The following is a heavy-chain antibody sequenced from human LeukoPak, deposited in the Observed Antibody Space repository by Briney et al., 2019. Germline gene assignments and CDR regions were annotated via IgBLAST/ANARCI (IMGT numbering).Heavy chain of an antibody. CDR3: ARIAAAGNRRLNY. J-gene: IGHJ4*02. V-gene: IGHV1-8*01. CDR1: GYTFTSYD. CDR2: MNPNSGNT. D-gene: IGHD6-13*01. Sequence: ASVKVCCKSSGYTFTSYDINWVRQATGQGLEWMGWMNPNSGNTGYAQKFQGRITMTRNTSISTAYMELSSLTSEDTAVYYCARIAAAGNRRLNYWGQGTLVTVSS.